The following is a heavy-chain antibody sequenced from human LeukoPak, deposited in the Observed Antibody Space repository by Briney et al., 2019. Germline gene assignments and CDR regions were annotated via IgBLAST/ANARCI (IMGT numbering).Heavy chain of an antibody. CDR2: IYSSGGT. Sequence: SETLSLTCTVSGGSISSYYWSWIRQPPGKGLEWIGSIYSSGGTNYNPSLKSRVTISVDTSKNQFSLKLSSVTAADTAVYYCARGTTSGYSSGWTFDYWGQGTLVTVSS. CDR1: GGSISSYY. CDR3: ARGTTSGYSSGWTFDY. J-gene: IGHJ4*02. V-gene: IGHV4-59*12. D-gene: IGHD6-19*01.